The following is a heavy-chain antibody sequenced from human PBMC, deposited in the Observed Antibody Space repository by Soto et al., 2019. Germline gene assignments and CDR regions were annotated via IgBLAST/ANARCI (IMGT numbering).Heavy chain of an antibody. CDR3: ARAKRDHAFDI. CDR2: IYYSGST. CDR1: GGSISSYY. V-gene: IGHV4-59*01. Sequence: SETLSLTCTVSGGSISSYYWSWIRQPPGKGLEWIGYIYYSGSTNYNPSLKSRVTISVDTSKNQFSLKLSYVTAADTAVYYCARAKRDHAFDIWGQGTMATVSS. J-gene: IGHJ3*02.